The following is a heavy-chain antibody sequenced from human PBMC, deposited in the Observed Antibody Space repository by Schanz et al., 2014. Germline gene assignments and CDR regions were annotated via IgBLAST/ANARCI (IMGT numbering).Heavy chain of an antibody. CDR3: AKDPSHGDYDYYFDY. V-gene: IGHV3-33*06. CDR2: IWSDGSGK. CDR1: GFIFSNYG. J-gene: IGHJ4*02. D-gene: IGHD3-22*01. Sequence: QVQLVESGGGVVQPGGSLRLSCAASGFIFSNYGMHWVRQAPGKGLEWVAVIWSDGSGKYYADSVKGRFTISRDSPKNTLYRQMNSLRAEDTAVYYCAKDPSHGDYDYYFDYWGQGTLVTVSS.